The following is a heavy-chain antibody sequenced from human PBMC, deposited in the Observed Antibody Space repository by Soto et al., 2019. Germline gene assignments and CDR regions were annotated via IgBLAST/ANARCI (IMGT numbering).Heavy chain of an antibody. J-gene: IGHJ4*02. D-gene: IGHD6-13*01. V-gene: IGHV3-74*01. CDR3: ARERGKAAAVHFDY. CDR2: INSDGSST. Sequence: EVQLVESGGGLVQPGGSLRLSCAASGFTFSSYWMHWVRQAPGKGLVWVSRINSDGSSTSYADSVKGRFTISRDNAKNTLYLQMNSLRAEDTAEYYCARERGKAAAVHFDYWGQGTLVTVSS. CDR1: GFTFSSYW.